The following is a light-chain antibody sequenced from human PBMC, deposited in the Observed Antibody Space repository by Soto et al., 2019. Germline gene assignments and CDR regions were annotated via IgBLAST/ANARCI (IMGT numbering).Light chain of an antibody. CDR3: QQVKSFPIT. CDR2: AAS. V-gene: IGKV1-12*01. CDR1: QGIDSW. Sequence: DIQMTQSPSSISASVGDSVTITCRASQGIDSWLAWFQQKPGKAPKLLIYAASTLQSGVPSRFSGSGFGTDFTLTISSRQPEDFANYYCQQVKSFPITFGHGTRL. J-gene: IGKJ5*01.